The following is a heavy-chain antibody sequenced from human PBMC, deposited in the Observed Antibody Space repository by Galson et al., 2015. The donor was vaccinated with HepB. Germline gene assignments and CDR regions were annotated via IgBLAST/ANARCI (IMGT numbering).Heavy chain of an antibody. V-gene: IGHV3-30*03. Sequence: SLRLSCAASGFTFSSYGMHWVRQAPGKGLEWVAVISYDGSNKYYADSVKGRFTISRDDSKNTLYLQMNSLKTEDTAVYYCTTDPSSEGDYLGYWGQGTLVTVSS. CDR1: GFTFSSYG. J-gene: IGHJ4*02. CDR3: TTDPSSEGDYLGY. CDR2: ISYDGSNK. D-gene: IGHD3-3*01.